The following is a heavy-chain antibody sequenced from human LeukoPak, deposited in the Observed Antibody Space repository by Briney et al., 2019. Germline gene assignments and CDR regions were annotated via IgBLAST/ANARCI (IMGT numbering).Heavy chain of an antibody. Sequence: PGGSLRLSCAASEFTFSTYGMHWVRQAPGKGLEWVAVISYDGSYKFYADSVKGRFTISRDNSKSTLYLQMTSLRAEDTAVYYCAKDRYSGLNTIDYWGQGTLATVSS. D-gene: IGHD6-13*01. J-gene: IGHJ4*02. V-gene: IGHV3-30*18. CDR1: EFTFSTYG. CDR3: AKDRYSGLNTIDY. CDR2: ISYDGSYK.